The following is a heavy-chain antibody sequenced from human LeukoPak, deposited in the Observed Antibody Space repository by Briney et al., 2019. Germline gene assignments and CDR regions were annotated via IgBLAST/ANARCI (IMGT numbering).Heavy chain of an antibody. Sequence: GGSLRLSCAASGFIFSNYPMHWVRQAPGKGLEWVAVISADGNNEHYADFAKGRFTLSRDNAKSTAYLQMNSLRSEDTAVYYCARGIRDCSRTTCYQPFDYWGQGALVTVSS. D-gene: IGHD2-2*01. J-gene: IGHJ4*02. CDR3: ARGIRDCSRTTCYQPFDY. CDR2: ISADGNNE. V-gene: IGHV3-30-3*01. CDR1: GFIFSNYP.